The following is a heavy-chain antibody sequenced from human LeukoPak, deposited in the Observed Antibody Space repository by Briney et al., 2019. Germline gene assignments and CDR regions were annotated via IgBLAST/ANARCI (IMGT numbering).Heavy chain of an antibody. V-gene: IGHV1-24*01. CDR3: ATDLAPIRYFDWVTV. J-gene: IGHJ4*02. Sequence: ASVKVSCKVSGYTLTELSMHWVRQDPGKGLEWMGGFDPEDGETIYAQKFQGRVTMTEDTSTDTAYMELSSLRSEDTAVYYCATDLAPIRYFDWVTVWGQGTLVTVSS. D-gene: IGHD3-9*01. CDR1: GYTLTELS. CDR2: FDPEDGET.